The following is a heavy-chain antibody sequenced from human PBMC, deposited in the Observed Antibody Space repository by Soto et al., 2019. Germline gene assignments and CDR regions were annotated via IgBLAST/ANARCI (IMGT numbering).Heavy chain of an antibody. CDR1: GGSISSGGYY. Sequence: QVQLQESGPGLVKPSQTLSLTCTVSGGSISSGGYYWSWIRQHPGKGLEWIGYIYYSGSTYYNPSLKSRVTMSVDTSKNQCSLKLSSVTAADTAVYDCARSYGDRSHFDYWGQGTLVTVSS. CDR2: IYYSGST. J-gene: IGHJ4*02. CDR3: ARSYGDRSHFDY. V-gene: IGHV4-31*03. D-gene: IGHD4-17*01.